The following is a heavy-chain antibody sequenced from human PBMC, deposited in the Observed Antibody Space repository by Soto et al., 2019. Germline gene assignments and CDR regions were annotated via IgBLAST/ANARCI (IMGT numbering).Heavy chain of an antibody. V-gene: IGHV1-8*01. Sequence: VKVSCKASGYTFTSYDIYWVRQATGQGLEWMGWMNPNTGNSGYAQKFQGRVTMTSDTSISTAHMELSSLRSEDTAVYYCARRAETNGWNGFGADKYYFDFWGQGTLVTVSS. J-gene: IGHJ4*02. CDR2: MNPNTGNS. CDR1: GYTFTSYD. D-gene: IGHD1-1*01. CDR3: ARRAETNGWNGFGADKYYFDF.